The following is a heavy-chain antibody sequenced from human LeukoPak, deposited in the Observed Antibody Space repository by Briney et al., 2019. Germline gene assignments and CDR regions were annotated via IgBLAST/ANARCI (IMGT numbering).Heavy chain of an antibody. D-gene: IGHD5-12*01. CDR3: ARHGYSDYSDAFDI. CDR2: IYPGDSDT. CDR1: GYRFSNYW. V-gene: IGHV5-51*01. J-gene: IGHJ3*02. Sequence: GESLKISCKGSGYRFSNYWIGWVRQMPGKGLEWMGIIYPGDSDTRYSPSFQGQVTISADKSISTAYLQWSSLKASDTAMYYCARHGYSDYSDAFDIWGQGTMVTVSS.